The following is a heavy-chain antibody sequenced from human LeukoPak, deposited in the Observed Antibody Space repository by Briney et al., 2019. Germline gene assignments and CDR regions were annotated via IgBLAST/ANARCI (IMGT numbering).Heavy chain of an antibody. Sequence: PGGSLRLSCAASGFPLWMYDMHWLRRRTGKGLEWVSAIGTAGDTYYPDSVKGRFAISRENAKNSLYLQMNSLRDGDTAVYYCARNVSGYGIDDWGQGTTVTVSS. J-gene: IGHJ6*02. CDR2: IGTAGDT. V-gene: IGHV3-13*04. D-gene: IGHD7-27*01. CDR3: ARNVSGYGIDD. CDR1: GFPLWMYD.